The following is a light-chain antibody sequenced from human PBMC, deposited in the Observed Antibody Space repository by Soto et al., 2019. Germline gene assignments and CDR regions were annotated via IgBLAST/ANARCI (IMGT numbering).Light chain of an antibody. CDR1: ISNIATNY. CDR3: AAWDDTVRSYV. Sequence: QPVLTQPPSVSGTPGQRVTISCSGGISNIATNYVHWFQQLPGTAPKVLSNRDNQRPSGVPDRFSGSKSGTSASLAISGLRYEDEAEYYCAAWDDTVRSYVFGAGTKLTVL. J-gene: IGLJ1*01. CDR2: RDN. V-gene: IGLV1-47*01.